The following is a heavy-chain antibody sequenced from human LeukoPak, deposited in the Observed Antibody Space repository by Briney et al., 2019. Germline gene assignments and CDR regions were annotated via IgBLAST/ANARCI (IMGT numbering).Heavy chain of an antibody. Sequence: PGGSLRLSCAASGFTFSSYGMSWVRQAPGKVLEWVSAISGSGGSTYFADSVKGRFTISRDNSKNTLYLQMNSLRAEDTAVYYCAKRDDSSGYYLRYFDYWGQGTLVTVSS. CDR2: ISGSGGST. V-gene: IGHV3-23*01. J-gene: IGHJ4*02. D-gene: IGHD3-22*01. CDR1: GFTFSSYG. CDR3: AKRDDSSGYYLRYFDY.